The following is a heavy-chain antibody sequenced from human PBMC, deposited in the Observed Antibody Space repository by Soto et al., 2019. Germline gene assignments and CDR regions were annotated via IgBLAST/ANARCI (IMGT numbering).Heavy chain of an antibody. Sequence: ASVKVSFKASGYTFTTYGINWVRQAPGQGLEWMGWISGYNGNTNYAQKFQGRVTMTTDTSRSIAYMELRSLTFEDTAVYYCARGAHGSGYGVYWGQGALVTVSS. D-gene: IGHD3-3*01. J-gene: IGHJ4*02. CDR2: ISGYNGNT. V-gene: IGHV1-18*01. CDR3: ARGAHGSGYGVY. CDR1: GYTFTTYG.